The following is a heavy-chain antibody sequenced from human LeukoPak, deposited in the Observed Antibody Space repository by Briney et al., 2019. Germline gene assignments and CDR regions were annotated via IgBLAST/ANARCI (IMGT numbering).Heavy chain of an antibody. Sequence: GESLKISCKGSGYSFTNYWIGWVRQMPGKGLKWMGIIYPGDSDARYSPSFQCQVTISADKSISTAYLQWSSLKASDTAMYYCARRRDLYSGSYYPFDYGGQGTLVTVSS. V-gene: IGHV5-51*01. CDR1: GYSFTNYW. J-gene: IGHJ4*02. CDR2: IYPGDSDA. D-gene: IGHD1-26*01. CDR3: ARRRDLYSGSYYPFDY.